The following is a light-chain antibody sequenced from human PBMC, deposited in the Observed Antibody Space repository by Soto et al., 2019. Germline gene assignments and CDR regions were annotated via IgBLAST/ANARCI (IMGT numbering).Light chain of an antibody. Sequence: ETVWTQFPRPLYLSPRQTATLSCRASQRLIPSDIAWYQQKPGQALNVLIYGVSSRATGIPDRFSGSGSGTDFTLTISRLEPEDFAVYHCQQYGSSPLITFGQGTRLEIK. CDR3: QQYGSSPLIT. V-gene: IGKV3-20*01. CDR1: QRLIPSD. J-gene: IGKJ5*01. CDR2: GVS.